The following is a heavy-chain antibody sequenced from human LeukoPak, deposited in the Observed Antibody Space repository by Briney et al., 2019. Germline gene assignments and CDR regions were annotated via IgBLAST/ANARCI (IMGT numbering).Heavy chain of an antibody. V-gene: IGHV4-34*01. CDR1: GGSFSGYY. D-gene: IGHD2-21*01. CDR3: AGGLFPEANYVSFDY. Sequence: SETLSLTCAVYGGSFSGYYWSWIRQPPGKGLEWIGEINHSGSANYNPSLKSRVTISVDTSKNQFSLKLSSVTAADTAVYYCAGGLFPEANYVSFDYWGQGTLATVSS. CDR2: INHSGSA. J-gene: IGHJ4*02.